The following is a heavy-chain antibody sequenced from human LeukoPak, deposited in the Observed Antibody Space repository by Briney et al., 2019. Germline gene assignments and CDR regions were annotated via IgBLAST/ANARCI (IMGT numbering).Heavy chain of an antibody. CDR1: GGSISSYF. CDR2: IYYTGDT. J-gene: IGHJ4*02. V-gene: IGHV4-59*08. CDR3: ARQAYCGGGVCYPFDY. Sequence: SETLSLTCTVSGGSISSYFWSWIRQPPGKGLEWIGYIYYTGDTTYNPSLRSRVTMSVDTSKNQFSLKLSSVTAADTAVYYCARQAYCGGGVCYPFDYWGQGTLVTVSS. D-gene: IGHD2-21*02.